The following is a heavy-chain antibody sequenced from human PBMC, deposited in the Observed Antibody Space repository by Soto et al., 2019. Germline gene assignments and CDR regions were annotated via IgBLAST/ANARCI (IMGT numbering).Heavy chain of an antibody. D-gene: IGHD2-15*01. CDR1: GYTLTELS. CDR2: FDPEDGET. J-gene: IGHJ5*02. CDR3: ATDLTCSGGSCYLSDNWFDP. Sequence: ASVKVSCKVSGYTLTELSMHWVRQAPGKGLEWMGGFDPEDGETIYAQKFQGRVTMTEDTSTDTAYMELSSLRSEDTAVYYCATDLTCSGGSCYLSDNWFDPWGQGTLVTVSS. V-gene: IGHV1-24*01.